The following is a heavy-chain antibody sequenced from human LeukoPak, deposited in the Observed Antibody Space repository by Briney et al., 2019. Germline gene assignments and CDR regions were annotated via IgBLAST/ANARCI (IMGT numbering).Heavy chain of an antibody. Sequence: EASVKVSCKASGYTFTSYYIHWVRQAPGQGLEWMGRINPNNGGTNYAQKFQGRVTMTRDMSMSTAYMELSRLRSVDTAVYYCAGEDNSSGYRPFDIWGQGTMVTVPS. V-gene: IGHV1-2*06. CDR3: AGEDNSSGYRPFDI. D-gene: IGHD3-22*01. J-gene: IGHJ3*02. CDR2: INPNNGGT. CDR1: GYTFTSYY.